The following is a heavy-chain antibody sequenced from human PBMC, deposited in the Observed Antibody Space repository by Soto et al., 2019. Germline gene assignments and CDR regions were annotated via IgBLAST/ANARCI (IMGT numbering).Heavy chain of an antibody. CDR3: AGLRLGEGLDP. V-gene: IGHV4-61*01. Sequence: QVQLQESGPGLVKPSETLSLACTVSGGSVNSGSYYWNWIRQPPGKGLEWLGYIFYSGSTNYNPSLKSRVTISLDTSKNQFSMRLSSVTAADTAVYYCAGLRLGEGLDPWGQGTLVTVSS. CDR2: IFYSGST. D-gene: IGHD3-16*01. CDR1: GGSVNSGSYY. J-gene: IGHJ5*02.